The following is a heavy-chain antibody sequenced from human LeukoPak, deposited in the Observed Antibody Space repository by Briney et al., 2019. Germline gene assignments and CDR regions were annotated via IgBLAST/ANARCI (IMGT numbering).Heavy chain of an antibody. V-gene: IGHV3-21*01. CDR2: ISSSSSYI. D-gene: IGHD4-17*01. CDR1: GFTFSTYS. Sequence: KPGGSLRLSCAASGFTFSTYSMNWVRQAPGKGLEWVSSISSSSSYIYYADSLKGRFTISRDNAKNSLYLQMNSLRAEDTAIYYCVRNLLGPTVTNFDYWGQGTLVTVSS. CDR3: VRNLLGPTVTNFDY. J-gene: IGHJ4*02.